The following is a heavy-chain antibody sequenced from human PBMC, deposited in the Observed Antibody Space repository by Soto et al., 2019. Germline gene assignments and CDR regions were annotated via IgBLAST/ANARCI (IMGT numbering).Heavy chain of an antibody. V-gene: IGHV3-21*01. Sequence: GGSLRLSCAASGFSFSSYTMNWVRQPPGKGLEWVSSISGGSKDIYYADSVKGRFTVSRDNAENSLYLQMDSLRPEDTAVYYCARIVNWMNSFDSWGQGTLVTVSS. CDR3: ARIVNWMNSFDS. J-gene: IGHJ4*02. D-gene: IGHD1-20*01. CDR2: ISGGSKDI. CDR1: GFSFSSYT.